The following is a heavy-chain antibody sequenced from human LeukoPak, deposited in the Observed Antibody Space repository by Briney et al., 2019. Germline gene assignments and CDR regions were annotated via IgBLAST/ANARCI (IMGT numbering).Heavy chain of an antibody. J-gene: IGHJ4*02. Sequence: SETLSLTCTVSGGSISSYYWSWIRQPPGNGLEWIGYIYYSGSTNYNPSRKSRVTISVNTSKNQFSLKLSSVTAADTAVYYCAREDSSGRLDYWGQGTLVTVSS. CDR3: AREDSSGRLDY. CDR2: IYYSGST. CDR1: GGSISSYY. V-gene: IGHV4-59*01. D-gene: IGHD6-19*01.